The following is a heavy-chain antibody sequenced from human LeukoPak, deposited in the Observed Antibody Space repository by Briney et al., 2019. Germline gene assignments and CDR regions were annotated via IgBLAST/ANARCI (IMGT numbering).Heavy chain of an antibody. V-gene: IGHV3-48*01. CDR2: ISSSSSTI. Sequence: GGXXRLSCAASGFTFSSYSMNWVRQAPGKGLEGVSYISSSSSTIYYADSVKGRFTISRDNAKNSLYLQMNSLRAEDTAVYYCARENYDFWSSTNWFDPWGQGTLVTVSS. CDR3: ARENYDFWSSTNWFDP. J-gene: IGHJ5*02. D-gene: IGHD3-3*01. CDR1: GFTFSSYS.